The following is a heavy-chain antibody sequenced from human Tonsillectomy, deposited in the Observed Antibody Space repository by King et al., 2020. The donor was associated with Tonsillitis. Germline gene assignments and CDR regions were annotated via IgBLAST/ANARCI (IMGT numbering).Heavy chain of an antibody. J-gene: IGHJ5*02. CDR3: ARDRPCSSASCYGGSWFVP. CDR2: INPSGGTT. D-gene: IGHD2-2*01. CDR1: GYTFTSYY. Sequence: VQLVESGAEVKKPGASVKVSCKASGYTFTSYYMHWVRQAPGQGLEWMGMINPSGGTTSYAQKFQGRVTMTRDTSTNTVYMELSSLRSEDTAVYYCARDRPCSSASCYGGSWFVPWGQGTLVTVCS. V-gene: IGHV1-46*01.